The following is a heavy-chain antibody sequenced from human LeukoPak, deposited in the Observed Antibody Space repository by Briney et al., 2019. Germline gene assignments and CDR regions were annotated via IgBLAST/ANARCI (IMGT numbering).Heavy chain of an antibody. CDR1: GFTFSSYG. CDR2: IPYDGSNK. V-gene: IGHV3-30*03. J-gene: IGHJ4*02. D-gene: IGHD4-17*01. Sequence: GRSLRLSCAASGFTFSSYGMHWVRQAPGKGLEWVAVIPYDGSNKYYADSVKGRFTISRDNSKNTLYLQMNSLRAEDTAVYYCARLAVTTVVPPGYWGQGTLVTVSS. CDR3: ARLAVTTVVPPGY.